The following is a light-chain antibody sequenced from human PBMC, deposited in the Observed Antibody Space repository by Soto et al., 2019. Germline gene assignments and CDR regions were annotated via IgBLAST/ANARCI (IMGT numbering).Light chain of an antibody. J-gene: IGKJ4*01. Sequence: EIVMTQSPATLSVSAGERVTLSCRASQSVSSNLACYQQKPGQAPRLLIYGASTKATGIPARFSGSGPGTDFALTISSLQSQDFAVYYCEQYNNWPPLTFGGGTKVEIK. V-gene: IGKV3D-15*01. CDR1: QSVSSN. CDR2: GAS. CDR3: EQYNNWPPLT.